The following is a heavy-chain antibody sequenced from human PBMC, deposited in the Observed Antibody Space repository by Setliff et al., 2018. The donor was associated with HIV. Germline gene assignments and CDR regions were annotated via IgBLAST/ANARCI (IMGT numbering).Heavy chain of an antibody. J-gene: IGHJ4*02. CDR1: GGTFSNHG. D-gene: IGHD2-21*02. V-gene: IGHV1-46*01. CDR2: IIPSGGGT. CDR3: ARGGLLFGMMNYFDS. Sequence: ASVKVSCKASGGTFSNHGISWVRQAPGQGLEWMGGIIPSGGGTRDAQKFQGRISMTRDTSTSTVYMELSSLRSEDTAVYYCARGGLLFGMMNYFDSWGQGTLVTVSS.